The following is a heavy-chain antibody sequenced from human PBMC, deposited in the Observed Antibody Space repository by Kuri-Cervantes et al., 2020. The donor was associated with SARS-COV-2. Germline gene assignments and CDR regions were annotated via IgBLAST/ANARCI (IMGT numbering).Heavy chain of an antibody. V-gene: IGHV1-24*01. J-gene: IGHJ4*02. CDR2: FDPEDGET. CDR3: ATTDTAMVPEFDY. Sequence: ASVKVSYKVSGYTLTELSMHWVRQAPGKGLEWMGGFDPEDGETIYAQKFQGRVTMTEDTSTDTAYMELSSLRSEDTAVYYRATTDTAMVPEFDYWGQGTLVTVSS. CDR1: GYTLTELS. D-gene: IGHD5-18*01.